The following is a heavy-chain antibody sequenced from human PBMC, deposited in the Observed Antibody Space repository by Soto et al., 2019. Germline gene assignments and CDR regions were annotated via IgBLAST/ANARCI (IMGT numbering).Heavy chain of an antibody. CDR3: AGGGRGDYNPNSPPTDY. CDR1: GGSISSSNW. Sequence: QVQLQESGPGLVKPSGTLSLTCAVSGGSISSSNWWSWVRQPPGKGLEWIGEIYHSGSTNYNPSLKSRVTISVDKSKNQFSLKLSAVTAADTAVYYCAGGGRGDYNPNSPPTDYWGQGTLVTVSS. V-gene: IGHV4-4*02. J-gene: IGHJ4*02. CDR2: IYHSGST. D-gene: IGHD4-17*01.